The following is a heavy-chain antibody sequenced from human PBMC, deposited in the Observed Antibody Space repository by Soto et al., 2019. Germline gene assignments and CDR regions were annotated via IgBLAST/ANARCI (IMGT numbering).Heavy chain of an antibody. CDR3: AAGLQWDRLDS. CDR1: GNIFSTYA. CDR2: INPGSANT. Sequence: QVQLVQSGAEVRKPGASVKVSCKASGNIFSTYAMHWVRQAPGQSLEWMGWINPGSANTKYSQKFQGRVTFTADPSASTVSMELRSLRSEDTAVYYCAAGLQWDRLDSWGQGTQVTVSS. J-gene: IGHJ4*02. V-gene: IGHV1-3*01. D-gene: IGHD1-26*01.